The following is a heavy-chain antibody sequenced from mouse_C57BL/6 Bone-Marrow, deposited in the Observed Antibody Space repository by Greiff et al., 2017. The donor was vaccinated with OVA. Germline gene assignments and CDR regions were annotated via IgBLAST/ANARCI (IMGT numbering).Heavy chain of an antibody. CDR2: ISNGGGST. Sequence: EVQVVESGGGLVQPGGSLKLSCAASGFTFSDYYMYWVRQTPEKRLEWVAYISNGGGSTYYPDTVKGRFTISRDNAKNTLYLQMSRLKSEYTAMYYCARQNGSGYFDYWGQGTTLTVSS. CDR3: ARQNGSGYFDY. J-gene: IGHJ2*01. CDR1: GFTFSDYY. V-gene: IGHV5-12*01. D-gene: IGHD1-1*01.